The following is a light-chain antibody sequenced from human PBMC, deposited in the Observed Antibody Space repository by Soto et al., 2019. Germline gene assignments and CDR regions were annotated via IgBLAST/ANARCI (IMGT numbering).Light chain of an antibody. Sequence: DIQMTQSPSTLSASVGDRVTITCRASQSISTWLAWYQQKPGKAPKVLVHKASSLANGVPSRFSGTGSETEFTLTISSLQPDDFATYYCQHYKHYTESAFGQGTKGDIK. J-gene: IGKJ2*01. CDR2: KAS. CDR1: QSISTW. V-gene: IGKV1-5*03. CDR3: QHYKHYTESA.